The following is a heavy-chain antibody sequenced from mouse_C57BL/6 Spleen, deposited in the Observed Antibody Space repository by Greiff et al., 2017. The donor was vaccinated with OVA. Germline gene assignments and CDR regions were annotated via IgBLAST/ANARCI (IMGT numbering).Heavy chain of an antibody. Sequence: DVKLQESGPGLVKPSQSLSLTCSVTGYSITSGYYWNWIRQFPGNKLEWMGYISYDGSNNYNPSLKNRISITRDTSKNQFFLKLNSVTTEDTATYYCARAEDYTWFAYWGQGTLVTVSA. D-gene: IGHD2-12*01. CDR3: ARAEDYTWFAY. CDR1: GYSITSGYY. V-gene: IGHV3-6*01. J-gene: IGHJ3*01. CDR2: ISYDGSN.